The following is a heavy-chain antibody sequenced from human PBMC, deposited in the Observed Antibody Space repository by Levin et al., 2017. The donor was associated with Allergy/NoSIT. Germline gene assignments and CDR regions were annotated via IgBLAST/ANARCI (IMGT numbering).Heavy chain of an antibody. CDR2: ISYDGNKK. Sequence: GESLKISCAASGFTFSYHAVHWVRQAPGKGLEWVGVISYDGNKKYYADSVKGRFTISRDNSKNTLYLQMNSLRAEDTAVYYCARDPSAGESNFDYWGQGTLVTVSS. CDR3: ARDPSAGESNFDY. CDR1: GFTFSYHA. J-gene: IGHJ4*02. V-gene: IGHV3-30*04. D-gene: IGHD3-10*01.